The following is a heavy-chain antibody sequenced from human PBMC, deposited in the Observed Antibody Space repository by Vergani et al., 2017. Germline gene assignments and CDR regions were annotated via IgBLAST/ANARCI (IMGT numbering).Heavy chain of an antibody. J-gene: IGHJ3*01. CDR1: GFTFSIYS. D-gene: IGHD2-2*01. CDR3: AREYSSTSGRAFDF. Sequence: EVQLVESGGGLVQPGGSLRLSCAASGFTFSIYSMNWVRQAPGKGLEWVSFVSTGTKSQSYAESVKGRFTISRDSAKNSLYLQMDSLRAEDTAVYYCAREYSSTSGRAFDFWGQGTKVTVSS. V-gene: IGHV3-48*01. CDR2: VSTGTKSQ.